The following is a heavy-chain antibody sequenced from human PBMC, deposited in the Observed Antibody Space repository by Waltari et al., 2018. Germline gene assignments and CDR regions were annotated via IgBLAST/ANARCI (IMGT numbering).Heavy chain of an antibody. J-gene: IGHJ3*02. CDR1: GYTFTGYY. CDR2: FNPNRGGT. CDR3: ARALTAYCGGDCYSDAFDI. Sequence: QVQLVQSGAEVKKPGASVKVSCKASGYTFTGYYMHWVRQAPGQGLERMGWFNPNRGGTNCAQNFQGRVTMTRDTSISTAYMELSRLRSDDTAVYYCARALTAYCGGDCYSDAFDIWGQGTMVTVSS. V-gene: IGHV1-2*02. D-gene: IGHD2-21*01.